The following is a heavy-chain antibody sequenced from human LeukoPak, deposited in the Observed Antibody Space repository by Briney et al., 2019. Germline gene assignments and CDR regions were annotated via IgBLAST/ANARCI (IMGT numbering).Heavy chain of an antibody. CDR3: ARDHTTMAFDY. V-gene: IGHV4-61*02. Sequence: SETLSLTCTVSGGSITSGSYYWSWVRQPAGKGLEWIGRIYSTGSTNYNPSLKSRVTISLDTSKNQFSLKLNSVTAADTAVCYCARDHTTMAFDYWGQGTLVTISS. J-gene: IGHJ4*02. CDR2: IYSTGST. CDR1: GGSITSGSYY. D-gene: IGHD5-18*01.